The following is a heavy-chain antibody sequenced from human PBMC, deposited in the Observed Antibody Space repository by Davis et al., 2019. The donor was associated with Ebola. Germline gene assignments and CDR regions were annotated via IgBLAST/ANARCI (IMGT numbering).Heavy chain of an antibody. Sequence: SRKYYGDSVKGRFTISRDTSKNMLYLQMDSLRPEDTAVYYCARNKPVFGFWFDPWGQGTLVTVSS. J-gene: IGHJ5*02. V-gene: IGHV3-30*03. D-gene: IGHD3-16*01. CDR2: SRK. CDR3: ARNKPVFGFWFDP.